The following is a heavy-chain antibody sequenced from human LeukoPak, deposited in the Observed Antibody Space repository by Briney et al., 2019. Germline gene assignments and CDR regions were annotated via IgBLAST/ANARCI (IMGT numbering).Heavy chain of an antibody. CDR1: GYSFTSYW. Sequence: GESLKISCKGSGYSFTSYWIGWLRQMPGKGLEWMGIIYPGDSDTRYSPSFQGQVTISADKSISTAYLQWSSPKASDTAMYYCARQWELLGDAFDIWGQGTMVTVSS. D-gene: IGHD1-26*01. V-gene: IGHV5-51*01. J-gene: IGHJ3*02. CDR2: IYPGDSDT. CDR3: ARQWELLGDAFDI.